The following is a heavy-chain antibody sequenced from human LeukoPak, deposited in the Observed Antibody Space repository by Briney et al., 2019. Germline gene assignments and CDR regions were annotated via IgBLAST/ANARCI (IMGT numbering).Heavy chain of an antibody. CDR1: GGSISSSNFY. D-gene: IGHD3-10*01. CDR2: IYHSGST. CDR3: ARDASGMVDY. V-gene: IGHV4-39*07. J-gene: IGHJ4*02. Sequence: SETLSLTCTVSGGSISSSNFYWAWIRQPPGKGLEWIGSIYHSGSTYYNPSLKSRVTISVDTSKKQFSLKLTSVTSADTAVYYCARDASGMVDYWGQGTLVTVSS.